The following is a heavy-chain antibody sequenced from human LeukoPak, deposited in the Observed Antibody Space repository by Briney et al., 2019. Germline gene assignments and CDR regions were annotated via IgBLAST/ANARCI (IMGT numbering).Heavy chain of an antibody. V-gene: IGHV3-74*01. CDR1: GFTFSSYA. D-gene: IGHD3-10*01. CDR3: AREGYYGSGYYFGY. Sequence: PGGSLRLSCAASGFTFSSYAMSWVRQAPGKGLGWVSRINSDGSSTSYADSVKGRFTISRDNAKNTLYLQMNSLRAEDTAVYYCAREGYYGSGYYFGYWGQGTLVTVSS. CDR2: INSDGSST. J-gene: IGHJ4*02.